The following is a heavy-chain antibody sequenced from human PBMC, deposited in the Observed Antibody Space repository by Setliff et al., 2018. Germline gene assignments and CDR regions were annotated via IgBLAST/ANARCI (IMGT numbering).Heavy chain of an antibody. CDR3: ARDDGSSSFFDY. Sequence: GASVKVSCKASGYTFTTYGISWVRQAPGQGLEWMGWISVYNGNTNYAQKLQGRVTMTTDTSTTTAYMELRSLTSDDTAVYYCARDDGSSSFFDYWGQGTLVTVS. CDR1: GYTFTTYG. D-gene: IGHD6-6*01. V-gene: IGHV1-18*01. J-gene: IGHJ4*02. CDR2: ISVYNGNT.